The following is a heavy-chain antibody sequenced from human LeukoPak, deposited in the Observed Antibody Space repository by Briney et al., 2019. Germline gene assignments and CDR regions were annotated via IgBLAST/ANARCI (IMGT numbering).Heavy chain of an antibody. CDR1: GASISSSSYY. D-gene: IGHD2-21*02. J-gene: IGHJ3*02. Sequence: SETLSLTCTVSGASISSSSYYWGWIRQPPGKGLEWIGSIYYSGSTYYNPSLKSRVTISVDTSKNQFSLKLSSVTAADTAVYYCSEGGDRDAFDIWGQGTMVTVSS. CDR2: IYYSGST. V-gene: IGHV4-39*01. CDR3: SEGGDRDAFDI.